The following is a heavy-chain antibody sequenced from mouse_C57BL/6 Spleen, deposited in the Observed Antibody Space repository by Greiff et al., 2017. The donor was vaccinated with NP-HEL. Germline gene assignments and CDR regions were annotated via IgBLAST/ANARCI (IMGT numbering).Heavy chain of an antibody. J-gene: IGHJ4*01. CDR3: ARQGRYGTRGYAMDY. V-gene: IGHV2-6-1*01. Sequence: QVQLKESGPGLVAPSQSLSITCTVSGFSLTSYGVHWVRQPPGKGLEWLVVIWSDGSTTSNSALKSRLSISKDNSKSQVFLKMNSLQTDDTAMYYCARQGRYGTRGYAMDYWGQGTSVTVSS. D-gene: IGHD1-1*01. CDR1: GFSLTSYG. CDR2: IWSDGST.